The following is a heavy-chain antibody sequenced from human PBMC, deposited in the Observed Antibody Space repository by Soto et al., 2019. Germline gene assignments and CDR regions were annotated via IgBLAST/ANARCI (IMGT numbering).Heavy chain of an antibody. CDR3: ASVPYYYGSGSYTRFDP. V-gene: IGHV4-30-4*01. J-gene: IGHJ5*02. CDR1: GVSISSGDYY. CDR2: IYYSGST. D-gene: IGHD3-10*01. Sequence: SETLSLTCTVSGVSISSGDYYWSWIRQPPGKGLEWIGYIYYSGSTYYNPSLKSRVTISVDTSKNQFSLKLSSVTAADTAVYYCASVPYYYGSGSYTRFDPWGQGTLVTVSS.